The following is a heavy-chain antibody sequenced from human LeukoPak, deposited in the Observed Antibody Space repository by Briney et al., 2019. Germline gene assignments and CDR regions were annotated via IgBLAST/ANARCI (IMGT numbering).Heavy chain of an antibody. V-gene: IGHV3-48*01. CDR1: GFTVSSYG. J-gene: IGHJ4*02. CDR2: VSPSSSSI. Sequence: GGSLRLSCAASGFTVSSYGMNWVRQAPGTGLEWVSYVSPSSSSIYYADSVKGRFTISRDNAKNSLYLQMNSLRAEDTAVYYCAREHTPYGSGCTAAYWGQGTLVTVSS. CDR3: AREHTPYGSGCTAAY. D-gene: IGHD6-19*01.